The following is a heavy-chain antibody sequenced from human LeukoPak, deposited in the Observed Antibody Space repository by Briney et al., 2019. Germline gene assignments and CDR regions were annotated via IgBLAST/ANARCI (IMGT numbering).Heavy chain of an antibody. D-gene: IGHD6-19*01. CDR1: GYTFTSYG. J-gene: IGHJ4*02. CDR2: ISAYNGNT. CDR3: ARDLDPIAVAGISDY. Sequence: ASVKVSCKASGYTFTSYGISWVRQAPGQGLEWMGWISAYNGNTNYAQKLQGRVTMTTDTSTSTAYMELRSLRSDDTAVYNCARDLDPIAVAGISDYWGQGTLVTVSS. V-gene: IGHV1-18*04.